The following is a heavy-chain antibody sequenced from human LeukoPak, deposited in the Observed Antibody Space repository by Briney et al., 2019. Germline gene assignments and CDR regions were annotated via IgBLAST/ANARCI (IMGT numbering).Heavy chain of an antibody. CDR1: GFTFSSYA. CDR3: AKESDVNDFWSGYSYYFDY. V-gene: IGHV3-23*01. J-gene: IGHJ4*02. D-gene: IGHD3-3*01. CDR2: ISGSGGST. Sequence: GGSLRLSCAASGFTFSSYAMSWVRQAPGKGLEWVSAISGSGGSTYYADSVKGRFTISRDNSKNTLYLQMNSLRAEDTAVYYCAKESDVNDFWSGYSYYFDYWGQGTLVTVSS.